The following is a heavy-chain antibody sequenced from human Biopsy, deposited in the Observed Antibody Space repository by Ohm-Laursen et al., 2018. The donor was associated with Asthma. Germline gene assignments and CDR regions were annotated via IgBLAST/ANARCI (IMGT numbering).Heavy chain of an antibody. D-gene: IGHD3-16*01. V-gene: IGHV3-23*01. J-gene: IGHJ6*02. CDR2: ITGSGGTT. CDR3: AKDRFDNSVTSKYYYYGIDV. CDR1: GFTFSSSA. Sequence: SLRLSCTAFGFTFSSSAMSWVRQAPGKGLERVSAITGSGGTTYYADSVRGRFTISRDNVRNRLHLQMSSLRPDGSAAYHCAKDRFDNSVTSKYYYYGIDVWGQGTTVTVSS.